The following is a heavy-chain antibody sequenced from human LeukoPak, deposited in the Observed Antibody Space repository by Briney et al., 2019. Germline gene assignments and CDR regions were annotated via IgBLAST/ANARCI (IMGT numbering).Heavy chain of an antibody. CDR1: GDSVSSNSAV. CDR2: TYYRSKWYN. CDR3: ARLGLGGAFDI. Sequence: SQTLSLTCAISGDSVSSNSAVWNWIGQSPSRGLEWLGRTYYRSKWYNDYAVSVKSRITTKPDTSKNQFSLQLNSATPEDTAVYYCARLGLGGAFDIWGQGTMVTVSS. J-gene: IGHJ3*02. V-gene: IGHV6-1*01. D-gene: IGHD2-15*01.